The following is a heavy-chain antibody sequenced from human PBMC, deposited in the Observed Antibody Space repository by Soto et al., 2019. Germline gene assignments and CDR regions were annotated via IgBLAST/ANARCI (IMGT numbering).Heavy chain of an antibody. J-gene: IGHJ4*02. D-gene: IGHD2-2*02. CDR2: ISSSGGST. CDR3: AKDSQLLYAYYFDY. Sequence: EVQLVESGGGLVKPGGSLRLSCAASGFTFSSYSMNWVRQAPGKGLEWVSSISSSGGSTYYADSVKGRFTISRDNSKNTLYLQMNSLRAEDTAVYYCAKDSQLLYAYYFDYWGQGTLVTVSS. CDR1: GFTFSSYS. V-gene: IGHV3-23*04.